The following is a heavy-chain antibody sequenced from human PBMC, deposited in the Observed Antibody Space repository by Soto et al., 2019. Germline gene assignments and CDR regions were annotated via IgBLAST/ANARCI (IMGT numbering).Heavy chain of an antibody. Sequence: EVQLLESGGGLVQPGGSLRLSCAASGFTFSSYAMSWVRQAPGKGLEWVSAISGSGGSTYYADSVKGRFTISRDNSKNTLYLQMNSLRAEDTAVYYCAKGHSLDDFWSGYSESEYYYYYMDVWGKGTTVTVSS. D-gene: IGHD3-3*01. J-gene: IGHJ6*03. CDR3: AKGHSLDDFWSGYSESEYYYYYMDV. CDR2: ISGSGGST. CDR1: GFTFSSYA. V-gene: IGHV3-23*01.